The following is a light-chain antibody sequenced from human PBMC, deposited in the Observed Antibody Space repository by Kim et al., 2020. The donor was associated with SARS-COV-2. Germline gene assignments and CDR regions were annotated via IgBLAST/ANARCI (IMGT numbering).Light chain of an antibody. J-gene: IGKJ4*01. CDR1: QDISNY. Sequence: DIQMTQSPPSLSASVGERVIITCQASQDISNYLNWYQQKPGKAPKLLISDATTLQAGVPSRFSGRGSGTDFTFTISSLQSEDIATYFCQQSDTVPPLTFGGGTKVDIK. V-gene: IGKV1-33*01. CDR2: DAT. CDR3: QQSDTVPPLT.